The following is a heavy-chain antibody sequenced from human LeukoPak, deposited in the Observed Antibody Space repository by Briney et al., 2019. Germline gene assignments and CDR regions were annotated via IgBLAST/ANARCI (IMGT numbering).Heavy chain of an antibody. Sequence: GGSLRLSCAASGFTFSNYFMHWVRQAPGKGLEWVADIASDGSHTFYVESVKGRFTISRDNSKNTLYLQMNSLGPGDTAVYFCARERQDTVIHSGAFDIWGQGTMVTVSS. D-gene: IGHD2-21*02. J-gene: IGHJ3*02. CDR3: ARERQDTVIHSGAFDI. CDR2: IASDGSHT. CDR1: GFTFSNYF. V-gene: IGHV3-30-3*01.